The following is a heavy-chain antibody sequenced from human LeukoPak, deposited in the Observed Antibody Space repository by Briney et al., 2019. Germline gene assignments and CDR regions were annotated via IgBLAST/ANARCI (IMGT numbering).Heavy chain of an antibody. CDR1: GFTFSSYS. CDR3: ARDRIVGALQHFDY. J-gene: IGHJ4*02. Sequence: GGSLRLSCAASGFTFSSYSMNWVRQAPGKGLEWVPSISSSSNYIYYADSVKGRFTISRDNAKNSLYLQMNSLRAEDTAVYYCARDRIVGALQHFDYWGQGTLVTVSS. V-gene: IGHV3-21*01. D-gene: IGHD1-26*01. CDR2: ISSSSNYI.